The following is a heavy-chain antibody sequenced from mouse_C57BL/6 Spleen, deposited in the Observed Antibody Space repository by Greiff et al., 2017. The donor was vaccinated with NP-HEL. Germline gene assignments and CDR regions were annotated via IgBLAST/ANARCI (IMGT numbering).Heavy chain of an antibody. CDR1: GYAFSSYW. V-gene: IGHV1-80*01. Sequence: QVHVKQSGAELVKPGASVKISCKASGYAFSSYWMNWVKQRPGKGLEWIGQIYPGDGDTNYNGKFKGKATLTADKSSRTAYMQLSSLTAEDSAVYFCARGCYYGSKDYFDYWGQGTTLTVSS. CDR2: IYPGDGDT. CDR3: ARGCYYGSKDYFDY. J-gene: IGHJ2*01. D-gene: IGHD1-1*01.